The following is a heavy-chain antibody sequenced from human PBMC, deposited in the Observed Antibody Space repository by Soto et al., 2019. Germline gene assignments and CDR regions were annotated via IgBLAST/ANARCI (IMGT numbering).Heavy chain of an antibody. Sequence: SETLSLTCIFSVVSISSSSYYCGWIRQPPWKGLEWIGSIYYSGSTYYNPSLKSRVTISVDTSKNQFSLKLSSVTAADTAVFYCARNRARNWFDPWGQGTLVTVSS. D-gene: IGHD6-6*01. J-gene: IGHJ5*02. CDR1: VVSISSSSYY. V-gene: IGHV4-39*01. CDR2: IYYSGST. CDR3: ARNRARNWFDP.